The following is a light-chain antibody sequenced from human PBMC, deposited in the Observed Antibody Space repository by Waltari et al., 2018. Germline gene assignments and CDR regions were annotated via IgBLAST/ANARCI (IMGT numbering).Light chain of an antibody. V-gene: IGLV4-69*01. CDR2: VNSDGSH. J-gene: IGLJ3*02. CDR3: ETGGHGTWV. Sequence: QLVLTQSPSASASLGASVKLTCTLSSGHSSNIIAWLQQRPERGPRYLMKVNSDGSHSKGDDIPDRFSGSSSGAERYLTISILQSEDEADYYCETGGHGTWVFGGGTKLTVL. CDR1: SGHSSNI.